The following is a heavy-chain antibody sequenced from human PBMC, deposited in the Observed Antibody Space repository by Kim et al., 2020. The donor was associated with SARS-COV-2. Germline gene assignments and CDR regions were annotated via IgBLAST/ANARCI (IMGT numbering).Heavy chain of an antibody. CDR2: ISYDGSNK. Sequence: GGSLRLSCAASGSTFSSYGMHWVRQAPGKGLEWVAVISYDGSNKYYADSVKGRLTISRDNSKNTLYLQMNSLRAEDTAVYYCAKDRTGGRLGYYYGMDVWGQVTTVTVSS. J-gene: IGHJ6*02. V-gene: IGHV3-30*18. CDR1: GSTFSSYG. CDR3: AKDRTGGRLGYYYGMDV. D-gene: IGHD3-16*01.